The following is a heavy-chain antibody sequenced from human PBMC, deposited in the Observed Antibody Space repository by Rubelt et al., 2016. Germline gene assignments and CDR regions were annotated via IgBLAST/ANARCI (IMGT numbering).Heavy chain of an antibody. J-gene: IGHJ3*02. CDR1: GGTFSSSA. CDR2: IIPILGIA. Sequence: QVQLVQSGAEVKKPGSSVKVSCKASGGTFSSSAISWVRQAPGQGLEWMGRIIPILGIANYAQKFPGRVTITADKSTSTAYMELSSLRSEDTAVYYCARRDGYNWDDAFDIWGQGTMVTVSS. CDR3: ARRDGYNWDDAFDI. D-gene: IGHD5-24*01. V-gene: IGHV1-69*04.